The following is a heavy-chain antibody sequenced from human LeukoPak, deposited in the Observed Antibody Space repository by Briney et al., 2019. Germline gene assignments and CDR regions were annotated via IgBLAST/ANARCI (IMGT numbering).Heavy chain of an antibody. CDR1: GFTFSSYG. CDR3: ARAPQYDPHAFDI. J-gene: IGHJ3*02. D-gene: IGHD2/OR15-2a*01. CDR2: ISYDGSNK. Sequence: PGGSLRLSCAASGFTFSSYGMHWVRQAPGKGLEWVAVISYDGSNKYYADSVKGRFTISRDNSKNTLYLQMNSLRSDDTAVYYCARAPQYDPHAFDIWGQGTMVTVSS. V-gene: IGHV3-30*03.